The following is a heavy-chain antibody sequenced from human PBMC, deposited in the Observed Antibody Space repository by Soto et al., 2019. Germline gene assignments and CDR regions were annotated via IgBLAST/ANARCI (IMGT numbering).Heavy chain of an antibody. CDR3: AKSHEMILVVMGYFYY. CDR1: GFTFSSYA. V-gene: IGHV3-23*01. CDR2: ISGSGGST. Sequence: GGSLRLSCAASGFTFSSYAMSWVRQAPGKGLEWVSAISGSGGSTYYADSVKGRFTISRDNSKNTLYLQMNSLRAEDTAVYYCAKSHEMILVVMGYFYYWGQGTLVTVSS. D-gene: IGHD3-22*01. J-gene: IGHJ4*02.